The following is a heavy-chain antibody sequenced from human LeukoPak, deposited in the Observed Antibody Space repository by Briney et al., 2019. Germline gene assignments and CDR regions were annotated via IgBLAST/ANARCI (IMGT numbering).Heavy chain of an antibody. CDR3: ARAYSSGWYRPGYFDY. Sequence: VSVKVSCKASGYTFTSYYMHWVRQAPGQGLEWMGIINPSGGSTSYAQKFQGRVTMTRDTSTSTVYMELSSLRSEDTAVYYCARAYSSGWYRPGYFDYWGQGTLVTVSS. CDR1: GYTFTSYY. D-gene: IGHD6-19*01. V-gene: IGHV1-46*01. J-gene: IGHJ4*02. CDR2: INPSGGST.